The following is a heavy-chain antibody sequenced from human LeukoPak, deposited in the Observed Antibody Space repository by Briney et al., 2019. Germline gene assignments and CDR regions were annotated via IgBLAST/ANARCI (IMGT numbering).Heavy chain of an antibody. J-gene: IGHJ4*02. Sequence: SGTLSLTCAVSGGSISSSNWWSWVRQPPGKGLEWIGNIYYGGNTYYNPSLKSRVTISVDTSKNQFSLRLSSVTAADTAVYYCARDLGGTTGKFDYWGQGTLVTVSS. CDR2: IYYGGNT. D-gene: IGHD1-7*01. CDR3: ARDLGGTTGKFDY. V-gene: IGHV4-4*02. CDR1: GGSISSSNW.